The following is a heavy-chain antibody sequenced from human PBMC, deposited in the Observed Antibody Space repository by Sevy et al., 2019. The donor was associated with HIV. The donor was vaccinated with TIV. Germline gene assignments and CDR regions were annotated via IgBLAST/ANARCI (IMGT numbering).Heavy chain of an antibody. Sequence: GGSLRLSFAASGFIFSTYTMIWVRQAPGKGLEWVSGISGSGGSTYYADSLKGRFTIFRDNSKNTVYLQMNSLRAEDTAVYYCAKGDRTFYGLDVWGQGTTVTVSS. CDR2: ISGSGGST. V-gene: IGHV3-23*01. J-gene: IGHJ6*02. D-gene: IGHD2-15*01. CDR1: GFIFSTYT. CDR3: AKGDRTFYGLDV.